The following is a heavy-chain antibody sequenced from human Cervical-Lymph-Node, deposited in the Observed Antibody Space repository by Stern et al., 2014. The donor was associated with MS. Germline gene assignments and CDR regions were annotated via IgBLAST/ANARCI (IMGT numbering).Heavy chain of an antibody. D-gene: IGHD3-22*01. Sequence: VQLVQSGAEVKKPGASVKVSCAASGYTFTAYDINWVRQATGQGLEWMGWMNPNSGNTGYAQKFQGRVTMTRSTSTSTAYMELSSLRSEDTAVYYCARRSDFFDSSSYVYWGQGTLVTVSS. CDR1: GYTFTAYD. V-gene: IGHV1-8*01. CDR2: MNPNSGNT. J-gene: IGHJ4*02. CDR3: ARRSDFFDSSSYVY.